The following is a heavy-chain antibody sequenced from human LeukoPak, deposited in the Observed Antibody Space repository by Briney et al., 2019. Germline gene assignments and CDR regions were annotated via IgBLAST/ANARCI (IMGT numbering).Heavy chain of an antibody. CDR2: IYYSGST. CDR1: GDPISSYY. CDR3: ARAKSGVAGFFDY. Sequence: KPSETLSLTCSVSGDPISSYYWSWIRQPPGKGREWIGYIYYSGSTKYNPSLKSRVTLLADTSKNQLFLKLSSVTAADTAVYYCARAKSGVAGFFDYWGQGALVTVSS. V-gene: IGHV4-59*01. J-gene: IGHJ4*02. D-gene: IGHD6-19*01.